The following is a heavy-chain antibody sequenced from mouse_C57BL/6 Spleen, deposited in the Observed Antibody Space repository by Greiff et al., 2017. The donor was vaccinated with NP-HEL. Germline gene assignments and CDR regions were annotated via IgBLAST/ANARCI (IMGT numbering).Heavy chain of an antibody. CDR3: ARKGDYSNLFAY. D-gene: IGHD2-5*01. CDR1: GYTFTSYR. Sequence: VQLQQPGAELVRPGSSVKLSCKASGYTFTSYRMHWVKQRPIQGLEWIGNIDPSDSETNYNQKFKDKATLTVDKSSSTAYMQLSSLTSEDSAVYYCARKGDYSNLFAYWGQGTLVTVSA. CDR2: IDPSDSET. J-gene: IGHJ3*01. V-gene: IGHV1-52*01.